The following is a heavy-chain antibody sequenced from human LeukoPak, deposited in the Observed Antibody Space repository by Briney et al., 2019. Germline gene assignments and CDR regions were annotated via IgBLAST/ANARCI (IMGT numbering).Heavy chain of an antibody. D-gene: IGHD4-17*01. CDR1: GGSISSGYY. V-gene: IGHV4-38-2*02. CDR2: IYHSGST. J-gene: IGHJ4*02. CDR3: AREWTTVTSFDY. Sequence: SETLSLTCTVSGGSISSGYYWGWIRQPPGKGLEWIGSIYHSGSTYYNPSLKSRVTISVDTSKNQFSLKLSSVTAADTAVYYCAREWTTVTSFDYWGQGTLVTVSS.